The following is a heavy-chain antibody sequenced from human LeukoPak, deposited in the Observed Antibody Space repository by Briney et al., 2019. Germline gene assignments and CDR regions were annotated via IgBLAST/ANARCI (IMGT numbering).Heavy chain of an antibody. V-gene: IGHV1-2*02. J-gene: IGHJ3*02. Sequence: ASVKVSCKASGYTFTGYYMHWVRQAPGQGLEWMGWINPNSGGTNYAQKFQGRVTMTRDTSISTAYMELSSLRSEDTAVYYCARGRPVWSGYYDGAFDIWGQGTMVTVSS. CDR2: INPNSGGT. CDR3: ARGRPVWSGYYDGAFDI. D-gene: IGHD3-3*01. CDR1: GYTFTGYY.